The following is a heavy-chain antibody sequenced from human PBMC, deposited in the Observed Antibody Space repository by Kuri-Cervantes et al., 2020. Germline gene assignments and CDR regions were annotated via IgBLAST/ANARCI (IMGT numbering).Heavy chain of an antibody. V-gene: IGHV1-18*01. CDR3: ARDSIVSGGAVPFDY. CDR1: GYTFTSYG. Sequence: ASVKVSCKASGYTFTSYGISWVRQAPGQGLEWMGGIIPIFGTANYAQNLQGRVTMTTDTSTSTAYMELRSLRSDDTAVYYCARDSIVSGGAVPFDYWGQGTLVTVSS. D-gene: IGHD3-16*01. J-gene: IGHJ4*02. CDR2: IIPIFGTA.